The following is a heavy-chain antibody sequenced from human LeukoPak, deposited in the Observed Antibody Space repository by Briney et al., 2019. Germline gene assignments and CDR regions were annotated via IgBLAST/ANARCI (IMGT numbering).Heavy chain of an antibody. J-gene: IGHJ4*02. D-gene: IGHD3-9*01. CDR2: ISGSGGST. V-gene: IGHV3-23*01. Sequence: GSLRLSCTASGFTFSNYAMSWVRQAPGKGLEWVSAISGSGGSTYYGDSVKGRFTISRDNSKNTLYLQMNSLRAKDTAVYYCAKPLDDILTGYSWWGQGTLVTVSS. CDR3: AKPLDDILTGYSW. CDR1: GFTFSNYA.